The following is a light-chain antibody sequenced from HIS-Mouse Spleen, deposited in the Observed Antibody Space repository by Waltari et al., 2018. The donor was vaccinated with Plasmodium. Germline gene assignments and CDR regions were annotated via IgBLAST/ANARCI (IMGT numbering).Light chain of an antibody. CDR2: GNS. CDR3: QSYDSSLSGSEV. Sequence: QSVLTQPPSVSGAPGQRVTISCTGSSSTIGAGYDVHWSQQLPGTAPKLLIYGNSNRPSGVPDRFSGSKSGTSASLAITGLQAEDEADYYCQSYDSSLSGSEVFGGGTKLTVL. J-gene: IGLJ3*02. V-gene: IGLV1-40*01. CDR1: SSTIGAGYD.